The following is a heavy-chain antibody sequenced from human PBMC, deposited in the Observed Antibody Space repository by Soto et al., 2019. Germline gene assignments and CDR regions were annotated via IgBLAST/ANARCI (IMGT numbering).Heavy chain of an antibody. Sequence: PSETLSLTCVVSGGSLSSYYWSWIRQPPGKGLEWIGYIYYRGSTNYNPSLKSRVTISVDTSKNQFSLKLSSVTAADTAVYYCARQVAENFDYWGQGTLVTVSS. J-gene: IGHJ4*02. CDR3: ARQVAENFDY. CDR1: GGSLSSYY. D-gene: IGHD5-12*01. V-gene: IGHV4-59*01. CDR2: IYYRGST.